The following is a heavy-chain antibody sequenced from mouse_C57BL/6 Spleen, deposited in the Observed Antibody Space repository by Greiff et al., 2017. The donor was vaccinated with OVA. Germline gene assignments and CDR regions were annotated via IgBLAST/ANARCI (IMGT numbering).Heavy chain of an antibody. J-gene: IGHJ3*01. CDR2: IYPGDGAT. CDR3: ARGGGDPEVAY. D-gene: IGHD2-13*01. Sequence: VQLQQSGAELVKPGDSVKISCKASGYAFSSYWMNWVKQSPGKGLEWIGQIYPGDGATNYNGKFKGKATLTADKSSSTAYMQLSSLTSEDSAVYCCARGGGDPEVAYWGQGTLVTVSA. V-gene: IGHV1-80*01. CDR1: GYAFSSYW.